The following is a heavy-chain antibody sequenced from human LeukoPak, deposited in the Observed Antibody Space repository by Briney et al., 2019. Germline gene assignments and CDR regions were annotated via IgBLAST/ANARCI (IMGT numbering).Heavy chain of an antibody. CDR1: GYTFTGYY. J-gene: IGHJ4*02. V-gene: IGHV7-4-1*02. CDR3: ARIVGAKGPYYFDY. Sequence: ASVKVSCKASGYTFTGYYMHWVRQAPGQGLEWMGWINTNTGNPTYAQGFTGRFVFSLDTSVSTAYLQISSLKAEDTAVYYCARIVGAKGPYYFDYWGQGTLVTVSS. CDR2: INTNTGNP. D-gene: IGHD1-26*01.